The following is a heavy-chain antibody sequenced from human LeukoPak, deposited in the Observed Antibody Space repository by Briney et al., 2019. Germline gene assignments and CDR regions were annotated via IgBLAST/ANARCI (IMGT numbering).Heavy chain of an antibody. J-gene: IGHJ6*02. D-gene: IGHD2-15*01. Sequence: SETLSLTCAVYGGSFSGYYWSWIRQPPGKGLEWIGEINHSGSTNYNPSLKSRVTISVDTSKNQFSLKLSSVTAADTAVYYCARACSGGSCLTSSGMDVWGQGTTVTVS. V-gene: IGHV4-34*01. CDR1: GGSFSGYY. CDR3: ARACSGGSCLTSSGMDV. CDR2: INHSGST.